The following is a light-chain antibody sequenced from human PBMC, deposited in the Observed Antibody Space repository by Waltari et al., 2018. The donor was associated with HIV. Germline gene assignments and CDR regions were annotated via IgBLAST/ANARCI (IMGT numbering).Light chain of an antibody. V-gene: IGLV1-40*01. CDR1: SSTIGAGSD. CDR3: QSYDSGLRV. CDR2: DNN. J-gene: IGLJ3*02. Sequence: QSVLTQPPSVSGAPGQRVTISCTGRSSTIGAGSDVHWYQQLPGTAPNLLIYDNNNRPSGVPDRFSGSKSGTSASLAITGLQAEDEADYYCQSYDSGLRVFGGGTKLTVL.